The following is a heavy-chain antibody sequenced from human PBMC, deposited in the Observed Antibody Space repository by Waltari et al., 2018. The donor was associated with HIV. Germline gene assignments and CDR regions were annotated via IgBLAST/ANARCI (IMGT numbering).Heavy chain of an antibody. J-gene: IGHJ4*02. V-gene: IGHV1-18*01. CDR2: ISARNGKK. CDR3: AREVENLYVFDD. D-gene: IGHD1-1*01. CDR1: GHNFVNSV. Sequence: QIQLVQSGLEVKEPGASVRVSCKASGHNFVNSVIAWVRQAPGQGLEWMGWISARNGKKVYSQKFQSRVTMTTDTSSTTFYLDLRSLTSDDTAVYFCAREVENLYVFDDWGQGTLVAVSS.